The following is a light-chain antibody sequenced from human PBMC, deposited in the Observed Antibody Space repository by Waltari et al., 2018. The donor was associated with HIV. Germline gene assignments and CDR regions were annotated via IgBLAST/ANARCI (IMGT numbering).Light chain of an antibody. CDR2: GAS. V-gene: IGKV1-39*01. Sequence: DIQMTQSPPSLSASVGGRVTITCRPSQNIDTFVSWYQQKPGEAPRLLISGASAVQSGVPSRFSGSGSGTDFTLTINSLQPEDFATYFCLQTYITPLTFGPGTKVDVK. CDR3: LQTYITPLT. J-gene: IGKJ3*01. CDR1: QNIDTF.